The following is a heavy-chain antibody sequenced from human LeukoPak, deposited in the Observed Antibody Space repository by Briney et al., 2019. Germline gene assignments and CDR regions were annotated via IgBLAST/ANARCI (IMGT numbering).Heavy chain of an antibody. Sequence: GGSLRLSCAASGFTFSDYWMHWVRQAPGKGLVGVSRINSDGRITNYADSVKGRFTISRDNAKNTVYLQMNSLRAEDTAVYYCVRDWGYDSSGYWQKYFDTWGQGTLVTVSS. CDR3: VRDWGYDSSGYWQKYFDT. CDR2: INSDGRIT. J-gene: IGHJ4*02. CDR1: GFTFSDYW. V-gene: IGHV3-74*01. D-gene: IGHD3-22*01.